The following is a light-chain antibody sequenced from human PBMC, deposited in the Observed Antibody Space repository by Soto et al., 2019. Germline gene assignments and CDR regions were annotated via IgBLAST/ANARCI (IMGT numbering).Light chain of an antibody. Sequence: EIVLTQSPATLSLSPGERATLSCRASQSVSSVLAWYQQKPGQVPRIVIYDASNRATGIPGRVSGSGSGTDFTLTISSLEPEDFGVYYCQQRSSWPRTFGQGTKVEIK. J-gene: IGKJ1*01. CDR1: QSVSSV. CDR3: QQRSSWPRT. V-gene: IGKV3-11*01. CDR2: DAS.